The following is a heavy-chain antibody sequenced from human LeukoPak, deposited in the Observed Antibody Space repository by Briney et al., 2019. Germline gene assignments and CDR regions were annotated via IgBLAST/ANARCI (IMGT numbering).Heavy chain of an antibody. V-gene: IGHV3-23*01. CDR1: GFTFRSFA. CDR3: AKDREYSYVYDAFDI. J-gene: IGHJ3*02. D-gene: IGHD3-16*01. Sequence: GGSLRLSCAASGFTFRSFALSWVRQAPGKGLEWVSGMSGSGGSTYSADYGKGRFTISRDNSRNTLYLQMNTLRAEDTAVYYCAKDREYSYVYDAFDIWGQGTLVTVSS. CDR2: MSGSGGST.